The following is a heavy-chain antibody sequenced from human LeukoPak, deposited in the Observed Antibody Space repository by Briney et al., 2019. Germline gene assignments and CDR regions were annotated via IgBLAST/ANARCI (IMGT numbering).Heavy chain of an antibody. Sequence: SETLSLTCTVSGGSISSAGFHWSWIRQPAGKGLEWIGRISISGSTNYNPSLKSRVTISVDTSKHQFSLKLSSVTAADTAVYYCAKDHWSGYDFSYFYLDVWGKGTTVTVSS. CDR3: AKDHWSGYDFSYFYLDV. V-gene: IGHV4-61*02. CDR2: ISISGST. CDR1: GGSISSAGFH. D-gene: IGHD5-12*01. J-gene: IGHJ6*03.